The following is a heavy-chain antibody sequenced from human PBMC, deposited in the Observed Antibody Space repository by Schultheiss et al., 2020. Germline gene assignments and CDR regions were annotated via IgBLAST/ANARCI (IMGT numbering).Heavy chain of an antibody. Sequence: SETLSLTCAVYGGSFSGYYWSWIRQPPGKGLEWIGEINHSGSTNYNPSLKNRVTMSIDTSKNQFSLRLSSVTAADTAVYYCARRIVAVPAAVGWFDPWGQGTLVTVSS. J-gene: IGHJ5*02. CDR2: INHSGST. CDR3: ARRIVAVPAAVGWFDP. V-gene: IGHV4-34*01. CDR1: GGSFSGYY. D-gene: IGHD2-2*01.